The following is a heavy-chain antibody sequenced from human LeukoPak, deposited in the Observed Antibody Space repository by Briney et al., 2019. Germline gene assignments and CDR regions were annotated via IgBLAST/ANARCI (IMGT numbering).Heavy chain of an antibody. CDR1: GFTFSNYG. CDR2: ISYDGSNK. D-gene: IGHD6-19*01. Sequence: GGSLRLSCATSGFTFSNYGVHWVRQAPGKGLEWVAFISYDGSNKYYVDSVKGRFTISRDNSKNTLYLQMHSLRAEDTAVYYCARGEYNRGWSLSDYWGQGTLVTVSS. V-gene: IGHV3-30*03. J-gene: IGHJ4*02. CDR3: ARGEYNRGWSLSDY.